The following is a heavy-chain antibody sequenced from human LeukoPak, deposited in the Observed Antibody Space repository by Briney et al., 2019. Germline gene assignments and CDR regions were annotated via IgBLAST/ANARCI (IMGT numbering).Heavy chain of an antibody. V-gene: IGHV4-38-2*02. CDR1: GYSISSGYY. CDR2: IYHSGST. Sequence: PSETLSLTCTVSGYSISSGYYWGWIRQPPGKGLEWLGRIYHSGSTYYNPSLKSRVTISVDTSENQFSLKLSSVTAADTAVYYCARDSSITIFGVVIHDAFDIWGQGTMVTVSS. J-gene: IGHJ3*02. CDR3: ARDSSITIFGVVIHDAFDI. D-gene: IGHD3-3*01.